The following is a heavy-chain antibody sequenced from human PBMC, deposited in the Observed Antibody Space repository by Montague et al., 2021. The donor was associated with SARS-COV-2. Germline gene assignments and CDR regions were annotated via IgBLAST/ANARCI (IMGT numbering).Heavy chain of an antibody. V-gene: IGHV4-59*11. D-gene: IGHD3-10*01. CDR1: GGSISSHF. CDR2: INSNGGT. Sequence: SETLSLTCTVSGGSISSHFWSFIRQPPGKGLEWIGYINSNGGTNANSSLRSRLTMSVDTSKNQFSLQLRSMTPADTAVYFCARATSVRGAVSWFDPWGQGILVTVSS. CDR3: ARATSVRGAVSWFDP. J-gene: IGHJ5*02.